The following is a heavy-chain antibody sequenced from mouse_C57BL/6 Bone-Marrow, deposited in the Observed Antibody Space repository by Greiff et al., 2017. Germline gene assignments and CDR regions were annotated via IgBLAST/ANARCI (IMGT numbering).Heavy chain of an antibody. CDR2: ISYDGSN. Sequence: EVKLVESGPGLVKPSQSLSLTCSVTGYSITSGYYWNWIRQFPGNKLEWMGYISYDGSNNYNPSLKNRISITRDTSKNQFFLKLNSVTTEDTATYYCAREAIYYGYLYAMDYWGQGTSVTVSS. D-gene: IGHD2-2*01. CDR1: GYSITSGYY. J-gene: IGHJ4*01. V-gene: IGHV3-6*01. CDR3: AREAIYYGYLYAMDY.